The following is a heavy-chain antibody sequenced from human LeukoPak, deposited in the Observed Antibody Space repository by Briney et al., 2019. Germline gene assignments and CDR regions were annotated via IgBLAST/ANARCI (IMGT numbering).Heavy chain of an antibody. J-gene: IGHJ3*02. CDR2: IYTSGST. Sequence: TLSLTCTVSGGSISSGSYYWSWIRQPAGKGLEWIGRIYTSGSTNYNPSLKSRVTISVDTSKNQFSLKLSSVTAADTAVYYCAGRSGSYYESAFDIWGQGTMVTVSS. CDR3: AGRSGSYYESAFDI. CDR1: GGSISSGSYY. V-gene: IGHV4-61*02. D-gene: IGHD1-26*01.